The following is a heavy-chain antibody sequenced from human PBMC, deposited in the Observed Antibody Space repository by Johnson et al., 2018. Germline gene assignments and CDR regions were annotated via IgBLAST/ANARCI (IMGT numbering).Heavy chain of an antibody. CDR2: ISYDGSNK. Sequence: QVQLVQSGGGVVQPGRSLRLSCAASGLTFSSYAMHWVRQAPGKGLEWVAVISYDGSNKYYADSVKGRFTISRDNSKNTLYLQMNSLRAEDTAVYYCARGSSSWYYYFQHWGQGTLVTVSS. CDR3: ARGSSSWYYYFQH. J-gene: IGHJ1*01. CDR1: GLTFSSYA. D-gene: IGHD6-13*01. V-gene: IGHV3-30-3*01.